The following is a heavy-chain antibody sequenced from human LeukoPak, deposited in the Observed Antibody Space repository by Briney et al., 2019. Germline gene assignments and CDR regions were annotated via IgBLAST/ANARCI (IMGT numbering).Heavy chain of an antibody. CDR2: INRNSGGT. CDR3: ARDLTGSSWSLDY. V-gene: IGHV1-2*02. Sequence: ASVKVSCKASGYTFTGYYMHWVRQAPGQGLEWMGWINRNSGGTNYAQKFQGRVTMTRDTSISTAYMELSRLRSDDTAVYYCARDLTGSSWSLDYWGQGTLVTVSS. J-gene: IGHJ4*02. D-gene: IGHD6-13*01. CDR1: GYTFTGYY.